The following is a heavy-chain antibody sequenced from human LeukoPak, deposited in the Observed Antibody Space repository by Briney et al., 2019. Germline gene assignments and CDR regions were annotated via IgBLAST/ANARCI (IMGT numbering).Heavy chain of an antibody. Sequence: GSVKVSCKASGYTFTSYAMNLVRQAAGQGLEWMGWINTNTGKPTYAQGLTGRFVFSLDTSVSTAYLQISSLKAEDTAVYYCARGLKWLFGPYYFDYWGQGTLVTVSS. CDR3: ARGLKWLFGPYYFDY. V-gene: IGHV7-4-1*02. D-gene: IGHD3-3*01. J-gene: IGHJ4*02. CDR1: GYTFTSYA. CDR2: INTNTGKP.